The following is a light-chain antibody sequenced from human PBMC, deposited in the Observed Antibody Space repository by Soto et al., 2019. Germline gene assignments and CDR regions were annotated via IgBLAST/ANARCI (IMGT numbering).Light chain of an antibody. Sequence: QSALTQPASVSGSPGQSITISCTGTSSDVGGYNYVSWYQQYPDKAPKVMIYDVNNRPSGVSNRFSGSKSGNTASLTISGLQAEDEADYYCSSYTSSSTLVFGGGTKLTVL. J-gene: IGLJ2*01. CDR2: DVN. V-gene: IGLV2-14*01. CDR3: SSYTSSSTLV. CDR1: SSDVGGYNY.